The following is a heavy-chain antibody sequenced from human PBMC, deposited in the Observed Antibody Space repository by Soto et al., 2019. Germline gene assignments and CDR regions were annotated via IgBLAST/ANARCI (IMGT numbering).Heavy chain of an antibody. J-gene: IGHJ4*02. CDR1: GFTFSSYG. V-gene: IGHV3-30*18. CDR3: AKDFRYRKGYYFDY. CDR2: ISYDGSNK. Sequence: QVQLVESGGGVVQPGRSLRLSCAASGFTFSSYGMHWVRQAPGKGLEWVAVISYDGSNKYYADSVKGRFSISRDNSKNTLYLQMHSLRAEDTAVYYCAKDFRYRKGYYFDYWGQGTLVTVSS. D-gene: IGHD3-16*02.